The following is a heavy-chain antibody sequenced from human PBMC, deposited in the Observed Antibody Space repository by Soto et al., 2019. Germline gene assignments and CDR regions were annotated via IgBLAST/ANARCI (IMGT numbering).Heavy chain of an antibody. CDR2: IYYSGST. CDR1: GGSISSGGYY. CDR3: ARNMVRGVKQNWYFDL. J-gene: IGHJ2*01. V-gene: IGHV4-31*03. Sequence: SETLSLTCTVSGGSISSGGYYWSWIRQHPGKGLEWIGYIYYSGSTYYNPSLKSRVTISVDTSKNQFSLKLSSVTAAVTAVYYCARNMVRGVKQNWYFDLWGRGTLVTVS. D-gene: IGHD3-10*01.